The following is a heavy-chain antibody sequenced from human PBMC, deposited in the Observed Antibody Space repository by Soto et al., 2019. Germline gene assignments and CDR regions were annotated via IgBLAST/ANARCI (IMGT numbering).Heavy chain of an antibody. CDR3: VRGYCTTTPCSGDFQH. Sequence: QVQLVQSGAEGKKPGASVKVACKASGYKFTTYFIHWVRQAPGQGLEWMGMIHPSGDTGYGQKFRGRVTMTIDTSTNTAYMALRNLTSEDTAIYFSVRGYCTTTPCSGDFQHWGQGTLFTVSS. V-gene: IGHV1-46*01. D-gene: IGHD2-8*01. J-gene: IGHJ1*01. CDR2: IHPSGDT. CDR1: GYKFTTYF.